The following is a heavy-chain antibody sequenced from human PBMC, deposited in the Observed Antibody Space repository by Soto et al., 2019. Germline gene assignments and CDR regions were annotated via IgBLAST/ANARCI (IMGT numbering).Heavy chain of an antibody. D-gene: IGHD3-10*01. CDR1: GFTFSSYS. CDR2: ISSSSSTI. V-gene: IGHV3-48*01. CDR3: ARETPVVRYYYMDV. Sequence: PGGSLRLSYAASGFTFSSYSMNWVRQAPGKGLEWVSYISSSSSTIYYADSVKGRFTISRDNAKNSLYLQMNSLRAEDTAVYYCARETPVVRYYYMDVWGKGTTVTVSS. J-gene: IGHJ6*03.